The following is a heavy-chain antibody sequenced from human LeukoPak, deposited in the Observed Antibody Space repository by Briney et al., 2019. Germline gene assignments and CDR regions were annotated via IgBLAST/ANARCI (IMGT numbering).Heavy chain of an antibody. CDR3: ARGVYIAAAQYAY. CDR2: IYYSGTT. CDR1: GGSISSYY. D-gene: IGHD6-13*01. V-gene: IGHV4-59*01. J-gene: IGHJ4*02. Sequence: SQTLSLTCTVSGGSISSYYWSWIRQPPGKGLEWIGYIYYSGTTNHNPSLKSRVTISVDTSKNQFSLKLSSVTAADTAVYYCARGVYIAAAQYAYWGQGTLVTVSS.